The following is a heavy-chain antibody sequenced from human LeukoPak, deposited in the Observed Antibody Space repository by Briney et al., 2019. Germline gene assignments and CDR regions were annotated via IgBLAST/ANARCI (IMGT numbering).Heavy chain of an antibody. J-gene: IGHJ6*04. V-gene: IGHV4-4*02. CDR2: IYHSGST. CDR1: GGSISSSNW. CDR3: ARERVVPAATIGYYYYYGMDV. D-gene: IGHD2-2*01. Sequence: PSETLSLTCAVSGGSISSSNWWSWVRQSPGKGLEWIGEIYHSGSTNYNPSLKSRVTISVDKSKNQFSLKLSSVTAADTAVYYCARERVVPAATIGYYYYYGMDVWGKGTTVTVSS.